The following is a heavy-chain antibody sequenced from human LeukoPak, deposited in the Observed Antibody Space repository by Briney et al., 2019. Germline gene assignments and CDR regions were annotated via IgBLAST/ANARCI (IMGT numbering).Heavy chain of an antibody. CDR3: ATGEGTVITVGLFDY. CDR1: GYTFSSYG. D-gene: IGHD4-11*01. V-gene: IGHV1-18*01. CDR2: ISAYNGDT. J-gene: IGHJ4*02. Sequence: GASVKVSCKASGYTFSSYGISWVRQAPGQGLEWMGWISAYNGDTHYAQKFQGRVTMTTDTSTSTAYMELRSLRSDDTAMYYCATGEGTVITVGLFDYWGQGTLVTVSS.